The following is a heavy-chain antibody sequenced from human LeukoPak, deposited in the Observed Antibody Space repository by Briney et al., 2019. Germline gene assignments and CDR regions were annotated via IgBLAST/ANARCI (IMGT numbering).Heavy chain of an antibody. J-gene: IGHJ6*03. CDR1: GYSINSGYY. CDR2: VYHTGTA. CDR3: VRDGPYRITNMDV. Sequence: SETLSLTCAVSGYSINSGYYWGWIRQPPGEGLEWIGSVYHTGTAYYNPSLESRVTISLDRSKNQVSLRVSPLTAADTAVYYCVRDGPYRITNMDVWGKGATVTVSS. V-gene: IGHV4-38-2*02.